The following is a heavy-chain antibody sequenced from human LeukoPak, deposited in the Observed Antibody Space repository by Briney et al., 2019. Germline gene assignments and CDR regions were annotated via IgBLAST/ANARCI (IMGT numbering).Heavy chain of an antibody. CDR1: GSTFTSYD. Sequence: ASVKVSCKASGSTFTSYDINWVRQATGQGLEWMGWMNPTSGNTGYAQKFQGRVTMTRNTSISTAYMELSGLRSEDTAVYYCARGKWELPLPRTFDIWGQGTMVTVSS. D-gene: IGHD1-26*01. J-gene: IGHJ3*02. CDR3: ARGKWELPLPRTFDI. V-gene: IGHV1-8*01. CDR2: MNPTSGNT.